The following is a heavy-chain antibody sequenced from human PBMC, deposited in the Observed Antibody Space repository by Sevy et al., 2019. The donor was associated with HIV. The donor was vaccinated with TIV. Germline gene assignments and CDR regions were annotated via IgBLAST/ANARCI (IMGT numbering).Heavy chain of an antibody. Sequence: ASVKVSCKASGYTFTSYGISWVRQAPGQGLEWMGWISAYNGNTNYAQKLQGRVTMTTDTSTSTAYMELRSLRSDDTAVYYCARDLHSSSWVYYYYGMDVWGQGTTVTVS. V-gene: IGHV1-18*01. D-gene: IGHD6-13*01. CDR1: GYTFTSYG. J-gene: IGHJ6*02. CDR2: ISAYNGNT. CDR3: ARDLHSSSWVYYYYGMDV.